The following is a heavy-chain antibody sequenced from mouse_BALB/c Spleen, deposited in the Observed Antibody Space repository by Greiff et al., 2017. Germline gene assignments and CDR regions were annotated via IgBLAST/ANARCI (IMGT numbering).Heavy chain of an antibody. CDR1: GFTFSSYA. CDR2: ISSGGST. V-gene: IGHV5-6-5*01. Sequence: EVQGVESGGGLVKPGGSLKLSCAASGFTFSSYAMSWVRQTPEKRLEWVASISSGGSTYYPDSVKGRFTISRDNARNILYLQMSSLRSEDTAMYYCAKEFEGYFDVWGAGTTVTVSS. CDR3: AKEFEGYFDV. J-gene: IGHJ1*01.